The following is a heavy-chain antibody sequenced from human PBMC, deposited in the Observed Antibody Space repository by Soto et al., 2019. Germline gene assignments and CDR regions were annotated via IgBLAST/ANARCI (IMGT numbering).Heavy chain of an antibody. V-gene: IGHV3-21*01. CDR2: ISSSSSYI. J-gene: IGHJ4*02. Sequence: EVQLVESGGGLVKPGGSLRLSCAASGFTFSSYSMNWVRQAPGKGLEWVSSISSSSSYIYYADSVKGRFTISRDNAKNPLYLQMNSLRAEDTAVYYCASGIAVAGRSIDYWGQGTLVTVSS. CDR3: ASGIAVAGRSIDY. D-gene: IGHD6-19*01. CDR1: GFTFSSYS.